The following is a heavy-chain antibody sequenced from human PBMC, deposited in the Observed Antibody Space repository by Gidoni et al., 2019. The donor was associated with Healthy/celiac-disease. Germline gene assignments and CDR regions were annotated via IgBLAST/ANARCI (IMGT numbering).Heavy chain of an antibody. CDR1: GFTFSNAW. Sequence: EVQLVESGGGLVKPGGSLRLSCAASGFTFSNAWMLWVGQAPGKGLEWVGRIKSKTDGGTTDYAAPVKGRFTISRDDSKNTLYLQMNSMKTEDTAVYYCTTAGRLRYFDWLDTPFDYWGQGTLVTVSS. J-gene: IGHJ4*02. CDR3: TTAGRLRYFDWLDTPFDY. D-gene: IGHD3-9*01. V-gene: IGHV3-15*01. CDR2: IKSKTDGGTT.